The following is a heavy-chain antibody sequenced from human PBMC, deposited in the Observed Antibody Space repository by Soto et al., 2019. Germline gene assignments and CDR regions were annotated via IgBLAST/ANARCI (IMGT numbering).Heavy chain of an antibody. CDR1: GGTFSSLA. D-gene: IGHD3-10*01. J-gene: IGHJ4*02. CDR2: LVPVFGTA. Sequence: QVQLVQSGAEVKKPGSSVKVSCKASGGTFSSLAISWVRQAPGQGLEWMGGLVPVFGTANYAQKFQDRVTITAGKSTSTSYMELSSLRSEDTAVYYCARSPGVFDYWGQGTLVTVAS. CDR3: ARSPGVFDY. V-gene: IGHV1-69*06.